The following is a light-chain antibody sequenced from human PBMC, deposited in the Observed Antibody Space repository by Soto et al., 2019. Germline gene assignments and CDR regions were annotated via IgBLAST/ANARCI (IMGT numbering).Light chain of an antibody. CDR3: SSYTSRSTPV. Sequence: QSALTQPASVSGSPGQSITISCTGTSSDVGTYKYVSWYQQHPGKAPKLMIYEVSNRPSGVSNRFSGSKSGNTASLTISGLKAEDEADYYCSSYTSRSTPVFGGGTKLTVL. V-gene: IGLV2-14*01. J-gene: IGLJ2*01. CDR1: SSDVGTYKY. CDR2: EVS.